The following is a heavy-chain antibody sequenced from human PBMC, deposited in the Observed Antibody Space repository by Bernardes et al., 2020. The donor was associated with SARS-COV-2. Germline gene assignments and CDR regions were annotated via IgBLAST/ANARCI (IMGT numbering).Heavy chain of an antibody. Sequence: GGSLRLSCAASGFTFSNYDMSWVRQAPGKGLEWVSSITGSGTDTYYADSVKGRFTISRDNSENTLFLQMNSLRAGDTAVYYCGTVPATTFDCWGQGTVVTVSS. J-gene: IGHJ4*02. D-gene: IGHD4-17*01. V-gene: IGHV3-23*01. CDR1: GFTFSNYD. CDR2: ITGSGTDT. CDR3: GTVPATTFDC.